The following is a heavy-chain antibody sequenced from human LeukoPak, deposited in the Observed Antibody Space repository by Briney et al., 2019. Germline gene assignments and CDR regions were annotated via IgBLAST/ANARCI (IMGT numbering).Heavy chain of an antibody. CDR2: IRYSGNT. Sequence: SETLSLTCTVSGGSTSSSDYYWGWIRQPPDEGLEWIASIRYSGNTYHNPSLKSRVTISVDTPKNQFSLKVNSVTAADTAFYYCARKPISAPWRHSYSLDSWGHGTLVTVSS. CDR3: ARKPISAPWRHSYSLDS. J-gene: IGHJ4*01. V-gene: IGHV4-39*01. CDR1: GGSTSSSDYY. D-gene: IGHD5-18*01.